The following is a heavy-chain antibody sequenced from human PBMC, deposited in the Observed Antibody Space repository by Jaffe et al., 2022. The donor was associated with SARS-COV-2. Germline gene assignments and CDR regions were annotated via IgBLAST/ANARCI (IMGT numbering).Heavy chain of an antibody. J-gene: IGHJ6*02. D-gene: IGHD6-19*01. CDR1: GFTFSSYS. CDR2: ISSSSSYI. CDR3: AREIAVAGTYYYYGMDV. Sequence: EVQLVESGGGLVKPGGSLRLSCAASGFTFSSYSMNWVRQAPGKGLEWVSSISSSSSYIYYADSVKGRFTISRDNAKNSLYLQMNSLRAEDTAVYYCAREIAVAGTYYYYGMDVWGQGTTVTVSS. V-gene: IGHV3-21*01.